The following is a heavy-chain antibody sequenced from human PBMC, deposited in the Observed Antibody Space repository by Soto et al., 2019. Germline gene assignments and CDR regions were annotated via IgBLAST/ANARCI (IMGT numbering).Heavy chain of an antibody. CDR3: AKDSAVTPYYFDY. CDR1: GFTFSSYA. Sequence: EVQLLESGGGLVQPGGSLRVSCAGSGFTFSSYAMSWVRQAPGKGLEWVSGISGSGGSTHYADSVKGRFTISRDNSKNTLYLKMNSLRAEDTAVYYCAKDSAVTPYYFDYWGQGALVTVSS. V-gene: IGHV3-23*01. D-gene: IGHD4-17*01. J-gene: IGHJ4*02. CDR2: ISGSGGST.